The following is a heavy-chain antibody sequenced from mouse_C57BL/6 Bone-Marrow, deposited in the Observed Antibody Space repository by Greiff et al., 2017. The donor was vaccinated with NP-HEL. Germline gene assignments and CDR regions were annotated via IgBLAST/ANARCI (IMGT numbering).Heavy chain of an antibody. CDR1: GYSITSDY. J-gene: IGHJ1*03. CDR3: ARWRITTVVATRYFDV. CDR2: ISYSGST. Sequence: EVKLMESGPGLAKPSQTLSLTCSVTGYSITSDYWNWIRKFPGNKLEYMGYISYSGSTYYNPSLKSRISITRDTSKNQYYLQLNSVTTEDTATYYCARWRITTVVATRYFDVWGTGTTVTVSS. V-gene: IGHV3-8*01. D-gene: IGHD1-1*01.